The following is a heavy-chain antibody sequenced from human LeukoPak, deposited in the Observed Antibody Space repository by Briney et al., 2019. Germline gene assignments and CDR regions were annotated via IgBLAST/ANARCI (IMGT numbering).Heavy chain of an antibody. J-gene: IGHJ4*02. Sequence: GGSLRLSCAASGFSFTKYAMSWVRQAPGKGLEWVSGMSRSGDSTDYADSVKGRFTISRDNSKNTLYLQMHSLRVEDTAVFYCAKVSFDGGVIPYFDSWGQGTVVTVSS. V-gene: IGHV3-23*01. CDR1: GFSFTKYA. D-gene: IGHD3-16*02. CDR2: MSRSGDST. CDR3: AKVSFDGGVIPYFDS.